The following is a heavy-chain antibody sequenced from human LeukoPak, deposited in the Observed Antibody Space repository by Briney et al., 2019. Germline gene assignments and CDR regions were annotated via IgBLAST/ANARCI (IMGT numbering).Heavy chain of an antibody. Sequence: DPSETLSLTCTVSGGSVSDYYWSWIRQSPGKGLEWIGYIYYTGTSYNPSLKSRVTISADTSKNQFSLNLSSVTAADTAVYYCASRKLGNDYRGQGTLVTVSS. D-gene: IGHD7-27*01. V-gene: IGHV4-59*02. CDR2: IYYTGT. CDR3: ASRKLGNDY. J-gene: IGHJ4*02. CDR1: GGSVSDYY.